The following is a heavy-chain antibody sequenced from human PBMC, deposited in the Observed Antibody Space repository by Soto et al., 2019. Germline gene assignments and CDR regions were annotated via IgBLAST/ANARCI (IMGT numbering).Heavy chain of an antibody. Sequence: GESLKISCAASGFTFSSHWMHWVRQAPGKGLVWVSRINSDGSSTRYGDSVKGRFTISRDNAKNTLYLQMNSLRGEDTAVYYCAREGPILHTGSYSSGLDVWGQGTTVTVSS. CDR1: GFTFSSHW. D-gene: IGHD1-26*01. V-gene: IGHV3-74*01. CDR3: AREGPILHTGSYSSGLDV. J-gene: IGHJ6*02. CDR2: INSDGSST.